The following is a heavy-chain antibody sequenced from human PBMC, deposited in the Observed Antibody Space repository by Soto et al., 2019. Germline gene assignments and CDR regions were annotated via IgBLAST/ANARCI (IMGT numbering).Heavy chain of an antibody. D-gene: IGHD6-25*01. CDR2: ISNTGGGT. CDR3: AKDRLAGNFDY. V-gene: IGHV3-23*01. J-gene: IGHJ4*02. CDR1: GFTFNNYA. Sequence: EVQLLDSGGGLVQPGGSLGLSCAASGFTFNNYAMNWVRQAPGMGLEWVATISNTGGGTYYAASVKGRFTISRGNSKNTLYLQMSSLRVEDTAVYYCAKDRLAGNFDYWRQGTQVTVSS.